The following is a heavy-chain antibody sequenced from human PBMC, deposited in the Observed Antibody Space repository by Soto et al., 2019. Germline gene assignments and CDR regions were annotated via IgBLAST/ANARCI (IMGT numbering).Heavy chain of an antibody. D-gene: IGHD1-1*01. J-gene: IGHJ6*02. CDR1: GGTFSSYT. Sequence: SVKVSCKSSGGTFSSYTISCVRQAPGQGVEWMGGIVPIFGTTSYALKFQGRVTITADETTAYMELSSLRSEDTAVYFCARGIQTGYYYYYAMDVWGQGTTVTVSS. CDR2: IVPIFGTT. V-gene: IGHV1-69*13. CDR3: ARGIQTGYYYYYAMDV.